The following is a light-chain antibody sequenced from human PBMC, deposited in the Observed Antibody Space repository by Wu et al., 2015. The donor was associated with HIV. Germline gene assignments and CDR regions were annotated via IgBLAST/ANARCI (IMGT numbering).Light chain of an antibody. CDR3: QQYGTSPST. Sequence: EIVLTRSPGTLSLSPGERATLSCRASEDLASDYLAWYQQRPGQAPTLLIYGASYRATGIPDRFTASGSGTDFSLTISRLEPEDFAVFYCQQYGTSPSTFGQGTMLELK. CDR2: GAS. J-gene: IGKJ2*01. V-gene: IGKV3-20*01. CDR1: EDLASDY.